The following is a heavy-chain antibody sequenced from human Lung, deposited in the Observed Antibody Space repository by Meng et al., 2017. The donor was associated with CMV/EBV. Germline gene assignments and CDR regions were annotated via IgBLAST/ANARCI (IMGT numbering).Heavy chain of an antibody. D-gene: IGHD2-8*01. V-gene: IGHV3-21*06. CDR1: GFNFSDYS. CDR3: ARRWGASVGVYYYYVMDV. J-gene: IGHJ6*02. CDR2: ITYSSSYK. Sequence: GESLKISCAASGFNFSDYSMNWVRQAPGKGLEWVSSITYSSSYKKYADSVKGRFTISRDNAKNSLFLQMSSLRAEDTAVYYCARRWGASVGVYYYYVMDVGGQGTTVTVSS.